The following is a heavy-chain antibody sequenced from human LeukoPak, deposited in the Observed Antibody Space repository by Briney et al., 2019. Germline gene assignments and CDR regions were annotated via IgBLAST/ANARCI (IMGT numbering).Heavy chain of an antibody. J-gene: IGHJ4*02. D-gene: IGHD3-3*01. V-gene: IGHV4-59*06. CDR3: ARTITIFGALGYFDY. Sequence: NPGGSLRLSCAASGFTFSNYWMTWVRQAPGKGLEWIAYIYYSGNTYYNPSLKRRVTISVDTSKNQFSLKLSSVTAADTAVYYCARTITIFGALGYFDYWGQGTLVTVSS. CDR1: GFTFSNYW. CDR2: IYYSGNT.